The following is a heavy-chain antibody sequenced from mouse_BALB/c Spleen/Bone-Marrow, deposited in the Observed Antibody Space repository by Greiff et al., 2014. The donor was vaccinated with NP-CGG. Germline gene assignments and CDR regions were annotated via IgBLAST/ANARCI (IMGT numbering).Heavy chain of an antibody. Sequence: EVQGVESGGGLVQPGGSMKLSCAASGFAFSDTWLDWVRQSPEKGPEWVAEIRTKADDHATYYAESVKGRFTISRDDSISSVYLQMNSLRAEDTGIYYCTPHPFYYWGQGTTLTVSS. CDR1: GFAFSDTW. CDR3: TPHPFYY. V-gene: IGHV6-6*01. CDR2: IRTKADDHAT. J-gene: IGHJ2*01.